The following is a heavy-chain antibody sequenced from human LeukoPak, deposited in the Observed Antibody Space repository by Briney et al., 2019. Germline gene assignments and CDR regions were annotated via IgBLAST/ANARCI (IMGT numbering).Heavy chain of an antibody. V-gene: IGHV3-23*01. D-gene: IGHD3-10*01. Sequence: GGSLRLSCAASGFTFDTYALSWVRRAPGKGLEWVSAISGSGTNTYYADSVKGRFTISRDNSKGTVFLQMNSLRAEDTAVYYCAKYPEDYGSGSYAFDYWGQGTLVTVSS. CDR1: GFTFDTYA. CDR3: AKYPEDYGSGSYAFDY. J-gene: IGHJ4*02. CDR2: ISGSGTNT.